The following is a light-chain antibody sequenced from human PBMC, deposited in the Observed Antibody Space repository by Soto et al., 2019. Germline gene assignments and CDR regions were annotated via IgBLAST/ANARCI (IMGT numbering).Light chain of an antibody. CDR3: QQYGSSPRYP. Sequence: EIVLTQSPGTLSLSPGERATLSCRASQSVSSSYLAWYQQKPGQAPRLLIYGASSRATGIPDRFSGSGSGTDFTLTISRLEPEDSAVYYCQQYGSSPRYPFGQGTKLEIK. CDR2: GAS. V-gene: IGKV3-20*01. J-gene: IGKJ2*01. CDR1: QSVSSSY.